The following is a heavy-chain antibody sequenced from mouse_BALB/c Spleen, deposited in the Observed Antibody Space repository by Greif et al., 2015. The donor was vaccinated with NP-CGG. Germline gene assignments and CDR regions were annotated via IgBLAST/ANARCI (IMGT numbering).Heavy chain of an antibody. Sequence: QVQLQQSGAELVKPGASVKLSCKASGYTFTSYYMYWVKQRPGQGLEWIGEINPSNGGTNFNEKFKSKATLTVDKSSSTAYMQLSSLTSEDSAVYYCTRSGIFITTVYYFDYWGQGTTLTVSS. D-gene: IGHD1-1*01. V-gene: IGHV1S81*02. CDR3: TRSGIFITTVYYFDY. CDR2: INPSNGGT. J-gene: IGHJ2*01. CDR1: GYTFTSYY.